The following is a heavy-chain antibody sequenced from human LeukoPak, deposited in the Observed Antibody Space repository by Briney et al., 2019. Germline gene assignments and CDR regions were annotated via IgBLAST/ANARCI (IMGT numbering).Heavy chain of an antibody. CDR2: IYYSGST. D-gene: IGHD3-10*01. CDR1: GGSISSSNYY. CDR3: ARERLVRGHGGFDP. V-gene: IGHV4-39*07. Sequence: SETLSLTCTVSGGSISSSNYYWGWLRQPPGKGLEWVGSIYYSGSTYYNPSLKSRVTISVDTSKNQFSLKLSSVTAADTAVYYCARERLVRGHGGFDPWGQGTLVTVSS. J-gene: IGHJ5*02.